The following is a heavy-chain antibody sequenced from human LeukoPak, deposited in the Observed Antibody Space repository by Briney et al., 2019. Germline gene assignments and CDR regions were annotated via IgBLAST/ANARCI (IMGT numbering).Heavy chain of an antibody. Sequence: PGGSLRLSCAASGFTFSDFYMSWIRQAPGKGLEWVSYISSSGSTVYYADSVEGRFTISRDNAKNSLSLQMNSLRAEDTAVYYCARGGSPFSEAAYWGQGILVTVSS. CDR2: ISSSGSTV. J-gene: IGHJ4*02. CDR1: GFTFSDFY. CDR3: ARGGSPFSEAAY. D-gene: IGHD2-15*01. V-gene: IGHV3-11*01.